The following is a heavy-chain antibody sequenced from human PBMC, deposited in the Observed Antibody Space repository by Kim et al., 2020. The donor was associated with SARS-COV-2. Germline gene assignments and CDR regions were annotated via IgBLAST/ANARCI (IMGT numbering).Heavy chain of an antibody. CDR2: ISSSGSTI. Sequence: GGSLRLSCAASGFTFSSYEMNWVRQAPGKGLEWVSYISSSGSTIYYADSVKGRFTISRDKAKNSLYLQMNSLRAEDTAVYYCARDPYSSSYNYYGMDVWGQGTTVTVSS. V-gene: IGHV3-48*03. CDR3: ARDPYSSSYNYYGMDV. D-gene: IGHD6-13*01. CDR1: GFTFSSYE. J-gene: IGHJ6*02.